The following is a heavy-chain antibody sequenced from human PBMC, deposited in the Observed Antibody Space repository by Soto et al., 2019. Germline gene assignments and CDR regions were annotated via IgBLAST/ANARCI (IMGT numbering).Heavy chain of an antibody. D-gene: IGHD3-10*01. CDR2: MNPNSGNT. CDR3: ARDLRSYYGSGSLLDV. J-gene: IGHJ6*02. V-gene: IGHV1-8*01. CDR1: GYTFTSYD. Sequence: GASVKVSCKASGYTFTSYDINWVRQATGQGLEWMGWMNPNSGNTGYAQKFQGRVTMTRNTSISTAYMELNSLRREDTAVYYCARDLRSYYGSGSLLDVWGQGTTVTVSS.